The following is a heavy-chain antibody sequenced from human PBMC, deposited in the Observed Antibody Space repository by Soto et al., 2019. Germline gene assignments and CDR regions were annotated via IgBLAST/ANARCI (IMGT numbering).Heavy chain of an antibody. V-gene: IGHV3-23*01. CDR2: ISANDVGT. CDR1: VFTLRNYA. J-gene: IGHJ4*02. D-gene: IGHD1-20*01. CDR3: AKAKNDYNWDNRPPFDY. Sequence: WGSLQISCESSVFTLRNYAMTWIRQAPGRGLEWVSLISANDVGTYYAESVKTRFTISTDQSRNTVYLQMESLRADDTAIYYCAKAKNDYNWDNRPPFDYWGQGTLVTVSS.